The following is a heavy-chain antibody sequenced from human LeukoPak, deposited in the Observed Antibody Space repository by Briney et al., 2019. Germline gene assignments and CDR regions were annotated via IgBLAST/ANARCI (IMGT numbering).Heavy chain of an antibody. V-gene: IGHV4-30-4*01. CDR2: IYYSGST. Sequence: SQTLSLTCTVSGGSISSGDYYWSWIRQPPGKGLEWIGYIYYSGSTYYNPSLKSRVTISVDTSKNQFSLKLSSVTAADTAVYYCAVQTMVRGVIRPLDYWGQGTLVTVSS. CDR3: AVQTMVRGVIRPLDY. D-gene: IGHD3-10*01. J-gene: IGHJ4*02. CDR1: GGSISSGDYY.